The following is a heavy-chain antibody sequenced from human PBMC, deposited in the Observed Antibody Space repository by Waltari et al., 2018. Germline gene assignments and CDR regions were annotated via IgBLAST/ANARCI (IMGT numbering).Heavy chain of an antibody. CDR2: ISSSALTI. V-gene: IGHV3-48*03. CDR3: ARERGYDYGIDH. CDR1: GFTLSNYD. Sequence: EVQLVESGGHLVQPGGSLRLSCSFSGFTLSNYDMNWVRQAPGKSLEWISFISSSALTIHYAASVKGRFAVSRDNAKNSLYLQMNNLRAEDTAFYFCARERGYDYGIDHWGQGTLVTVSS. J-gene: IGHJ4*02. D-gene: IGHD5-18*01.